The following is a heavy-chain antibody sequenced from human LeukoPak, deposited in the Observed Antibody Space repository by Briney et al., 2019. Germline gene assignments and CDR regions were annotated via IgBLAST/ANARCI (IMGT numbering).Heavy chain of an antibody. J-gene: IGHJ3*02. CDR1: GGSISSYY. CDR3: ATLLRDAFEM. CDR2: IYYSGST. Sequence: SETLSLTCTVSGGSISSYYWSWIRQPPGKGLAWIGYIYYSGSTNYNPSLKSRVTISVDTSKNQFSLKLSSVTAADTAVYYCATLLRDAFEMWGQGTMVTVSS. V-gene: IGHV4-59*12.